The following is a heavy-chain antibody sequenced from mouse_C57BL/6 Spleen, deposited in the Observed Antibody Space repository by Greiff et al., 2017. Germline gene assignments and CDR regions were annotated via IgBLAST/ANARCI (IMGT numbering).Heavy chain of an antibody. CDR3: LDQGYFCLDY. D-gene: IGHD3-1*01. CDR1: GYSFNTYA. V-gene: IGHV10-1*01. Sequence: EVQVVESGGGLVQPKGSLKLSCAASGYSFNTYAMNWVRQAPGKGLEWVARIRSKSNNYATNYDDSGKGRFTISRDDSEAMLYLRMHTSETEATALYSCLDQGYFCLDYWGKGTTLTVSS. J-gene: IGHJ2*01. CDR2: IRSKSNNYAT.